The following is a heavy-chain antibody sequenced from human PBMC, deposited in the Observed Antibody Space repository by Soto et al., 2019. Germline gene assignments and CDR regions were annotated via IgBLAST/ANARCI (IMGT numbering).Heavy chain of an antibody. D-gene: IGHD2-2*01. Sequence: SETLSLTCAVYGGSFSGYYWSWIRQPPGKGLEWIGEINHSGSTNYNPSLKSRVTISVDTSKNQFSLKLSSVTAADTAVYYCARVDIVVVPASLRGYNWFDPWGQGTLVTVSS. CDR2: INHSGST. CDR1: GGSFSGYY. J-gene: IGHJ5*02. CDR3: ARVDIVVVPASLRGYNWFDP. V-gene: IGHV4-34*01.